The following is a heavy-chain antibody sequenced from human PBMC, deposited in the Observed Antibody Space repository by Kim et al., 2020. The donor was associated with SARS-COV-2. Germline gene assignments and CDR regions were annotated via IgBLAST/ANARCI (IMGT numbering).Heavy chain of an antibody. CDR1: GFTFDDYT. CDR2: ISWDGGST. J-gene: IGHJ2*01. CDR3: AKDFMRVGYFDL. V-gene: IGHV3-43*01. D-gene: IGHD3-16*01. Sequence: GGSLRLSCAASGFTFDDYTMHWVCQAPGKGLEWVSLISWDGGSTYYADSAKGRFTISRDNSKNSLYLQMNSLRTEDTALYYCAKDFMRVGYFDLWGRGTLVTVSS.